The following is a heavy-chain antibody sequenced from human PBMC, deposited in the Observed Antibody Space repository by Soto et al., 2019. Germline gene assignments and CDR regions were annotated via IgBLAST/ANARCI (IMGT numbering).Heavy chain of an antibody. J-gene: IGHJ4*02. CDR1: GGSIRSSSYY. CDR3: ARSRYGGLLDY. V-gene: IGHV4-39*01. D-gene: IGHD4-17*01. CDR2: IYYSGST. Sequence: SETLSLTCTVSGGSIRSSSYYWGWIRQPPGKGLEWIGSIYYSGSTYYNPSLKSRVTISVDTSKNQFSLKLSSVTAADTAVYYCARSRYGGLLDYWGQGTLVTVSS.